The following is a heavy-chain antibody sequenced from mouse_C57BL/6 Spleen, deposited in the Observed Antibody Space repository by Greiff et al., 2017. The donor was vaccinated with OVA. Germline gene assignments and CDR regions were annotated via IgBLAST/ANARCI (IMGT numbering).Heavy chain of an antibody. D-gene: IGHD1-1*01. V-gene: IGHV1-39*01. CDR2: INPNYGTT. CDR1: GYSFTDYN. J-gene: IGHJ2*01. Sequence: VQLQQSGPELVKPGASVKISCKASGYSFTDYNMNWVKQSNGKSLEWIGVINPNYGTTSYNQKFKGKATLTVDQSSSTAYMQRNSLTSEDSAVYYCASLDYYGSSYGGYWGQGTTLTVSS. CDR3: ASLDYYGSSYGGY.